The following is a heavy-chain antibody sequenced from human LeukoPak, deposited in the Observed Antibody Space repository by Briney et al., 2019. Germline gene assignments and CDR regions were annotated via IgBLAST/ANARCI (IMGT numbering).Heavy chain of an antibody. CDR1: GFTFSSYS. D-gene: IGHD5-12*01. J-gene: IGHJ4*02. CDR3: ARDLGLATFGY. CDR2: ISSSSYI. V-gene: IGHV3-21*01. Sequence: PGGSLRLSCAASGFTFSSYSMNWVRQAPGKGLEWVSSISSSSYIYYADSVKGRFIISRDNAKNSLYLQMNSLRAEDTAVYYCARDLGLATFGYWGQGTLVTVSS.